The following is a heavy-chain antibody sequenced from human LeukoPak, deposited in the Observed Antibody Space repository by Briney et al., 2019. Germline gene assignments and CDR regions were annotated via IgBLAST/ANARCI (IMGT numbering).Heavy chain of an antibody. CDR1: GLTFVDYD. Sequence: PGGSLRLFCAACGLTFVDYDLHWVRQAPGKGGEWVAFIRFAGNEKYYADSVKGRFVSARDNSENTMYLQMNTLRREDTAIYYCTTSSSRLETSPLDYWGQGTLVTVSS. CDR3: TTSSSRLETSPLDY. CDR2: IRFAGNEK. V-gene: IGHV3-30*02. J-gene: IGHJ4*02. D-gene: IGHD1-1*01.